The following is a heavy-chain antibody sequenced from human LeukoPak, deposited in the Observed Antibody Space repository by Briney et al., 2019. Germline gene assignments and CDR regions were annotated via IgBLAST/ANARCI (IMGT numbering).Heavy chain of an antibody. CDR3: ARVPKPLWFGGKSKAGREYYFDY. D-gene: IGHD3-10*01. CDR2: IGAYNGNT. J-gene: IGHJ4*02. Sequence: ASVKVSCKASGYTFTSYGISWVRQAPGQGLEWMGWIGAYNGNTNYAQKLQGRVTMTTDTSTSTAYMELRSLRSDDTAVYYCARVPKPLWFGGKSKAGREYYFDYWGQGTLVTVSS. CDR1: GYTFTSYG. V-gene: IGHV1-18*04.